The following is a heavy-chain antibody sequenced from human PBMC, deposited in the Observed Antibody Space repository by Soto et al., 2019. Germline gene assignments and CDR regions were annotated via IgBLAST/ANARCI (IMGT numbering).Heavy chain of an antibody. CDR3: ARGQRITIFGVIRGIFDY. V-gene: IGHV4-34*01. CDR1: GGSFSGYY. Sequence: SESLSLTCAVYGGSFSGYYWSRIRQPPGKGLEWIGEINHSGSTNYNPSLKSRVTISVDTSKNQFSLKLSSVTAADTAVYYCARGQRITIFGVIRGIFDYWGQGTLVTVSS. D-gene: IGHD3-3*01. J-gene: IGHJ4*02. CDR2: INHSGST.